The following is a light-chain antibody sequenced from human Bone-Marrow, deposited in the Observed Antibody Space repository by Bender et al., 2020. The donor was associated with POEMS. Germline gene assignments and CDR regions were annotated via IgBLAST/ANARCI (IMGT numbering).Light chain of an antibody. CDR3: AAWEDSLNGWV. J-gene: IGLJ3*02. CDR1: SSNIGTNP. Sequence: QSVLTQPPSASGTPGQSVTISCSGSSSNIGTNPVNWYQQLPGTAPKLLIYINNQRPSGVPDRFSGSKSGTSASLAISGLQSEDEADYNCAAWEDSLNGWVFGGGTKLTVL. CDR2: INN. V-gene: IGLV1-44*01.